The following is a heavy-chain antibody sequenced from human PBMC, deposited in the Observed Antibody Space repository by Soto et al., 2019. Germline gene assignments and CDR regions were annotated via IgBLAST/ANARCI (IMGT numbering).Heavy chain of an antibody. CDR1: GGTFSSYA. V-gene: IGHV1-69*01. D-gene: IGHD6-19*01. CDR2: IIPIFGTA. Sequence: QVQLVQSGAEVKKPGSSVKVSCKASGGTFSSYAIXWVRQAPGQGLEWMGGIIPIFGTANYAQKFQGRVTLTADESTSTAYMELSSLRSEDTAVYYCARGPRSAVXGHGSVDYWGQGTLVTVSS. CDR3: ARGPRSAVXGHGSVDY. J-gene: IGHJ4*02.